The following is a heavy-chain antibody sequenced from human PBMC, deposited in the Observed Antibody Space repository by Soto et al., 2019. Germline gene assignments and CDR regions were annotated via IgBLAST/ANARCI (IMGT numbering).Heavy chain of an antibody. CDR1: GFSFSSYG. Sequence: GGSLRLSCAASGFSFSSYGMSWVRQAPGKGLEWVSVISGSGGSTYYADSVQGRFTISRDNSKNTLYLKMNSLRAEDTAVYYCAKLVLGTTVRGGPDYWGQGTLVTVSS. D-gene: IGHD3-10*01. J-gene: IGHJ4*02. CDR2: ISGSGGST. V-gene: IGHV3-23*01. CDR3: AKLVLGTTVRGGPDY.